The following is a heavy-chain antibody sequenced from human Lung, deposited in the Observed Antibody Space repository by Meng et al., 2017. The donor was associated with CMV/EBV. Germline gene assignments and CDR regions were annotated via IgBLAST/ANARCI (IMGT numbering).Heavy chain of an antibody. CDR2: VYHTGST. V-gene: IGHV4-4*02. CDR1: GGSISTSDW. CDR3: ARDSPGGYEGY. Sequence: SETXSLTCAVSGGSISTSDWWSWVRQPPGKRLEWIGEVYHTGSTNYNPSLKSRVIISVDMSKNQFSLNLSSVTAADTAVYYCARDSPGGYEGYWGQGIVVTVSS. D-gene: IGHD2-15*01. J-gene: IGHJ4*02.